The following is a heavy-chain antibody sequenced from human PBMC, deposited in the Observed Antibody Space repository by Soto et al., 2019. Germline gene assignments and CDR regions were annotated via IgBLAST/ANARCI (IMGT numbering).Heavy chain of an antibody. J-gene: IGHJ5*02. CDR2: ISPNGQDE. V-gene: IGHV3-7*03. CDR3: AREFPYSSSPTGGSWFDP. D-gene: IGHD6-6*01. Sequence: PGGSLRLSCAASGFAFRNYWMSWVRQAAGKGLEWVANISPNGQDERYVDSARCRVTISRDKAKNSLYLQMNSLRAEDTAVYYGAREFPYSSSPTGGSWFDPWGQGTLVTVSS. CDR1: GFAFRNYW.